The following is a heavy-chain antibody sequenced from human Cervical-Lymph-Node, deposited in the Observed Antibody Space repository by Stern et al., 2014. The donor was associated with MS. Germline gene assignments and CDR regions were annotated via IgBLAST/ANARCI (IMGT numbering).Heavy chain of an antibody. CDR1: GYTFASYG. Sequence: QVQLVESGAEVKKPGASVKVSCKTSGYTFASYGISWVRQAPGQGPEWMGWVSPYKGKTQSAQNVQGRATVTIDTSTSTAYMELRSLRSDDTAVYYCARVRGSSGFYYFDYWGQGTLVTVSS. CDR2: VSPYKGKT. J-gene: IGHJ4*02. CDR3: ARVRGSSGFYYFDY. D-gene: IGHD3-22*01. V-gene: IGHV1-18*01.